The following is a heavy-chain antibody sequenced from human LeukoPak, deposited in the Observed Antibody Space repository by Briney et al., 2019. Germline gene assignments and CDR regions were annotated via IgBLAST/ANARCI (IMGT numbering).Heavy chain of an antibody. D-gene: IGHD6-19*01. V-gene: IGHV3-9*01. Sequence: SGRSLRLSCAASGFTFDDYAMHWVRQAPGKGLEWVSGISWNSGRIGYADSVKGRFTISRDNAKNSLYLQMNSLRAEDTALYYCARDLRIAVAGTAIENYFDYWGQGTLVTVSS. CDR3: ARDLRIAVAGTAIENYFDY. CDR1: GFTFDDYA. CDR2: ISWNSGRI. J-gene: IGHJ4*02.